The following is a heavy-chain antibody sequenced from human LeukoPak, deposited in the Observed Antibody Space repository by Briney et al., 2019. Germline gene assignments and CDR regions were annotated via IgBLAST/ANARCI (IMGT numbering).Heavy chain of an antibody. V-gene: IGHV4-59*01. CDR3: AREIYYYGSGSYYAGWFDP. CDR1: GGSISNYY. J-gene: IGHJ5*02. D-gene: IGHD3-10*01. Sequence: SETLSLTCTVSGGSISNYYWSWIRQPPGKGLEWIGYIYYSGSTNYNPSLKSRVTISVDTSKNQFSLKLSSVTAADTAVYYCAREIYYYGSGSYYAGWFDPWGQGTLVTVSS. CDR2: IYYSGST.